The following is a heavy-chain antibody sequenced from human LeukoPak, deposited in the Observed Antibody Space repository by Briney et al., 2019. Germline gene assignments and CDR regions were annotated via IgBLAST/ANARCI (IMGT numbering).Heavy chain of an antibody. CDR1: GFTFSSYA. V-gene: IGHV3-23*01. Sequence: GGSLRLSCAASGFTFSSYAMSWVRQGPGKGLEWVSGISGSASTTYYADSVKGRFTISRDNSKNTLYLLMNSLRAEDTAVYYCANDLRWGSFDIRGQGTLVTVSS. J-gene: IGHJ3*02. CDR3: ANDLRWGSFDI. D-gene: IGHD1-26*01. CDR2: ISGSASTT.